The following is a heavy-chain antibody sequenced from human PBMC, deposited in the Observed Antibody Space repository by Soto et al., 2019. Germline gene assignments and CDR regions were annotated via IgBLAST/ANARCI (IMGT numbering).Heavy chain of an antibody. CDR2: ISYDGSNK. J-gene: IGHJ4*02. V-gene: IGHV3-30*18. D-gene: IGHD5-12*01. CDR3: AKVRRTPRIEYSGYDSLDY. Sequence: VAVISYDGSNKYYADSVKGRFTISRDNSKNTLYLQMNSLRAEDTAVYYCAKVRRTPRIEYSGYDSLDYWGQGTLVTVSS.